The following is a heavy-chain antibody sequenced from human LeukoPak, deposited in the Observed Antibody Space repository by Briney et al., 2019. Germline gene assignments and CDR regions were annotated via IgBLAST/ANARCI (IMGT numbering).Heavy chain of an antibody. J-gene: IGHJ4*02. D-gene: IGHD2-21*02. V-gene: IGHV3-23*01. Sequence: PAQSLRLSCAVSEITLSSCGVSWGRNAPAKGQGLLSAGSFSAGITYYANSVKGRFTISRDNSKNTLYLQLSSLRAEDTAVYYCAKISWDSGGDREKFWGQGTLVTVSS. CDR2: GSFSAGIT. CDR1: EITLSSCG. CDR3: AKISWDSGGDREKF.